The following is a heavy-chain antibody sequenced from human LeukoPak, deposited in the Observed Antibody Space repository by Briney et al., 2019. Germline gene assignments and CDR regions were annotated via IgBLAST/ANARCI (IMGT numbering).Heavy chain of an antibody. CDR3: ARALPAPDSSGYYYYFDY. J-gene: IGHJ4*02. CDR1: GGSISSGGYY. V-gene: IGHV4-31*03. CDR2: IYYSGST. Sequence: SETLSLTCTVSGGSISSGGYYWSWIRQHPGKGLEWIGYIYYSGSTYYNPSLKSRVTISVDTSKNQFSLKLSSVTAADTAVYYCARALPAPDSSGYYYYFDYWGQGTLVTVSS. D-gene: IGHD3-22*01.